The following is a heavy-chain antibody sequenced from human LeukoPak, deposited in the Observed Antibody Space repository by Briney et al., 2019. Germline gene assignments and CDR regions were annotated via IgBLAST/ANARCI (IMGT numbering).Heavy chain of an antibody. CDR3: ARGKSRPRYCSSTSCYRFDY. J-gene: IGHJ4*02. V-gene: IGHV1-8*03. Sequence: ASVKVSCKASGYTFTSYDINWVRQATGQGLEWMGWMNPNSGNTGYAQKFQGRVTITRNTSISTAYMELSSLRSEDTAVYYCARGKSRPRYCSSTSCYRFDYWGQGTLVTVSS. CDR2: MNPNSGNT. D-gene: IGHD2-2*01. CDR1: GYTFTSYD.